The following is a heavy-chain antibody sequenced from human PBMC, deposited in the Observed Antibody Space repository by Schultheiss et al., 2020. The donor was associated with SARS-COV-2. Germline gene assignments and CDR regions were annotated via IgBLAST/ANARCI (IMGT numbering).Heavy chain of an antibody. CDR2: IISKANSYAT. CDR1: GFTFSGSA. D-gene: IGHD2-2*01. Sequence: GGSLRLSCAASGFTFSGSAMHWVRQASGKGLEWVGRIISKANSYATAYAASVKGRFTISRDDSKNTAYLQMNSLKTEDTAVYYCTRPSVVPAAMGYWGQGTLVTVSS. CDR3: TRPSVVPAAMGY. J-gene: IGHJ4*02. V-gene: IGHV3-73*01.